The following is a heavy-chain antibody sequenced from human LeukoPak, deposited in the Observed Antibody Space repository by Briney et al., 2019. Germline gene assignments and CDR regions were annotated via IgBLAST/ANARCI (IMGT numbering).Heavy chain of an antibody. Sequence: GESLKISCKGSGYSFTSYWIGWVRQLPGKGLEWMGIIYPGDSDTRYSPSFQGQVTISADKSISTAYLQWSSLKASDTAMYHCARPSNYDILTGRPLDPWGQGTLVTVSS. CDR1: GYSFTSYW. CDR3: ARPSNYDILTGRPLDP. CDR2: IYPGDSDT. V-gene: IGHV5-51*01. D-gene: IGHD3-9*01. J-gene: IGHJ5*02.